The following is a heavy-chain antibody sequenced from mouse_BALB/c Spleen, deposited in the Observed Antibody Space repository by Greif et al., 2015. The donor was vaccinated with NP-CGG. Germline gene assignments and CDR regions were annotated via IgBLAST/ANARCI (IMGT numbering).Heavy chain of an antibody. Sequence: LMESGGGLVKPGGSLKLSCAASGFTFSSYAMSWVRQSPEKRLEWVAEISSGGSYTYYPDTVTGRFTISRDNAKNTLYLEMSSLRSEDTAMYYCARDERTARAMDYWGQGTSVTVSS. D-gene: IGHD3-2*01. CDR3: ARDERTARAMDY. J-gene: IGHJ4*01. V-gene: IGHV5-9-4*01. CDR1: GFTFSSYA. CDR2: ISSGGSYT.